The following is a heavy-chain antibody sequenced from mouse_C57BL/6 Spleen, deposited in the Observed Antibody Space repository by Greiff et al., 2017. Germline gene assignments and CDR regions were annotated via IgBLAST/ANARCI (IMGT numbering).Heavy chain of an antibody. CDR2: IYPRDGST. CDR1: GYTFTAHT. V-gene: IGHV1-78*01. D-gene: IGHD1-1*01. Sequence: QVQLQQSDAELVKPGASVKISCKVSGYTFTAHTIHWMKQRPDQGLEWIGYIYPRDGSTKYNEKFKGKATLTADKSSSTAYMQLNSLTSEDSAVYFCTRRDYYGSSNYFDYWGQGTTLTVSS. J-gene: IGHJ2*01. CDR3: TRRDYYGSSNYFDY.